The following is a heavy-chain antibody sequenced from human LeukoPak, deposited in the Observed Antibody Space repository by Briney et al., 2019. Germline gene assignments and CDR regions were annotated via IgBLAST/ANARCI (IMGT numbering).Heavy chain of an antibody. CDR1: GFTFSAYW. D-gene: IGHD3-16*01. Sequence: PGGSLRLSCAASGFTFSAYWMAWVRQAPGKGLEWVANMKQDGREKHYVDSVKGRFTISRDNARNSLYLQMSSLRAEDSAVYYCARDDVGALDYWGRGTLVTVSS. V-gene: IGHV3-7*01. CDR3: ARDDVGALDY. J-gene: IGHJ4*02. CDR2: MKQDGREK.